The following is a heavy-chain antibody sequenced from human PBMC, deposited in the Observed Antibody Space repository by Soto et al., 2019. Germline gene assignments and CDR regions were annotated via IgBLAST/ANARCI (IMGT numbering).Heavy chain of an antibody. D-gene: IGHD6-6*01. J-gene: IGHJ4*02. Sequence: QVQLVESGGGVVQPGRSLRLSCAASGFTFSNYGMHWVRQAPGKGLEWVAVISYDGSNKYYADSVKGRFTISRDNSKNTLYLQMNSLRAEDTAVYYCAKDHGSSSAPVNFDYWGQGTLVTVSS. V-gene: IGHV3-30*18. CDR2: ISYDGSNK. CDR3: AKDHGSSSAPVNFDY. CDR1: GFTFSNYG.